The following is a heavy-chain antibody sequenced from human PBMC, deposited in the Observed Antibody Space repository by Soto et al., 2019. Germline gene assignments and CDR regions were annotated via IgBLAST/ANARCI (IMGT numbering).Heavy chain of an antibody. CDR2: MNPGSGDT. V-gene: IGHV1-8*02. CDR3: ARMESFGSLNWFDP. D-gene: IGHD5-18*01. Sequence: QVQLVQSGAEVKKPGASVKVSCKSSGYTFTNNDVSWVRQATGQGLEWMGWMNPGSGDTGYAQKFQGRVTMTRDISIATAYMELNSLTSEDTAIYYCARMESFGSLNWFDPWGQGTLVTFSS. CDR1: GYTFTNND. J-gene: IGHJ5*02.